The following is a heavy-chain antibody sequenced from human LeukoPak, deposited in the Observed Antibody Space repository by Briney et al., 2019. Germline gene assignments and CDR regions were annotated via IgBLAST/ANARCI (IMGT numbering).Heavy chain of an antibody. CDR3: ATSGGPINWFDP. CDR1: GGSLSGYY. CDR2: VNHSGST. D-gene: IGHD3-10*01. J-gene: IGHJ5*02. Sequence: SETLSLTCAVYGGSLSGYYWGWIRQPPGKGLQWIGEVNHSGSTNYNPSLKSRVTISVDTSKNQFSLKLSSVTAADTAVYYCATSGGPINWFDPWGQATLVTVSS. V-gene: IGHV4-34*01.